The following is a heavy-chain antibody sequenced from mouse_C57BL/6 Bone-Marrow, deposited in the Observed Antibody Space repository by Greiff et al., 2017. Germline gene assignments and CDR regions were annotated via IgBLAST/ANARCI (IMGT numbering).Heavy chain of an antibody. CDR2: INPNNGGT. Sequence: VQLKESGPELVKPGASVKMSCTASGYTFTDYNMHWVKQSHGKSLEWIGYINPNNGGTSYNQKFKGKATLTVNKSSSTAYLQLRSLTSEDSAVYYCARRGLLCMDYWGQGTSVTVSS. CDR1: GYTFTDYN. J-gene: IGHJ4*01. V-gene: IGHV1-22*01. CDR3: ARRGLLCMDY. D-gene: IGHD2-10*01.